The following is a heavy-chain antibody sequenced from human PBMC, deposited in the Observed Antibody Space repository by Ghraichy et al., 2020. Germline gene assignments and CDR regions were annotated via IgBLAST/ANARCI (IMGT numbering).Heavy chain of an antibody. V-gene: IGHV3-30*18. CDR1: GFTFSNYG. CDR3: AKDYRWIAVAGTWGYFDY. D-gene: IGHD6-19*01. Sequence: GGSLRLSCAASGFTFSNYGMHWVRQAPGKGLEWVAVISNDGSNEYYADSVKGRFTISRDNSKNTLYLQMNSLRAEDTAVYYWAKDYRWIAVAGTWGYFDYWGQGTLVTVSS. J-gene: IGHJ4*02. CDR2: ISNDGSNE.